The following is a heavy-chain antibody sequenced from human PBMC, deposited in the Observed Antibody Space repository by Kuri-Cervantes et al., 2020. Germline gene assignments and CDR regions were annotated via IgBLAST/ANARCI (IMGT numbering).Heavy chain of an antibody. J-gene: IGHJ5*02. CDR3: ARDLRYSYGYGPPGDP. CDR2: ISSSGGTI. V-gene: IGHV3-11*04. CDR1: GFTFSDYY. Sequence: LSLTCAASGFTFSDYYMSWIRQAPGKGLGWVSYISSSGGTINYADSVKGRFTISRDNAKNSLYLQMNSLRAEDTAVYYCARDLRYSYGYGPPGDPWGQGTLVTVSS. D-gene: IGHD5-18*01.